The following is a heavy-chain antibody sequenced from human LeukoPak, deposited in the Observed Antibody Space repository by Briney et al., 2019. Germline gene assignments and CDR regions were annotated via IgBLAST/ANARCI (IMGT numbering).Heavy chain of an antibody. CDR1: GYTFTGYY. V-gene: IGHV1-2*02. Sequence: GASVKVSCKASGYTFTGYYMHWVRQAPGQGLEWMGWINPNSGGTNYAQKFQGRVTMTRDTSISTAYMELSRLRSDDTAVYYCARDTYYDILTGYSPFDYWGQGTLVTVSS. D-gene: IGHD3-9*01. CDR3: ARDTYYDILTGYSPFDY. CDR2: INPNSGGT. J-gene: IGHJ4*02.